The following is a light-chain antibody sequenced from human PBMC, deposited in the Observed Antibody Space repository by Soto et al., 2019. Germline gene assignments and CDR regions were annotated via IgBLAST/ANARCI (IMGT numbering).Light chain of an antibody. V-gene: IGKV3-15*01. CDR1: QSVSSN. CDR3: QQYNKWPPYT. J-gene: IGKJ2*01. CDR2: AAS. Sequence: EIVRTQSPATLSVSPGERATPSCRASQSVSSNLAWYQQKPGQAPRLLIYAASTRATGIPARFSGSGSGTEFTLTISSLQSEDFAVYYCQQYNKWPPYTFGQGTKLEIK.